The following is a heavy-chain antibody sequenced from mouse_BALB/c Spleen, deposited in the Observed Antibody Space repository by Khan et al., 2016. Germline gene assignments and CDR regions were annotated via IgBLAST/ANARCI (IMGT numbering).Heavy chain of an antibody. J-gene: IGHJ1*01. V-gene: IGHV3-2*02. CDR1: GYSITSDYA. CDR3: ARGRYYGSRWYFDV. Sequence: EVQLQESGPGLVKPSQSLSLTCTVTGYSITSDYAWNWIRQFPGNKLEWMGYISYSGSTSNNPSLKSRITITRDTSKNQFFLQLHSVTTEYTATYNFARGRYYGSRWYFDVWGAGTTVTVSS. D-gene: IGHD1-1*01. CDR2: ISYSGST.